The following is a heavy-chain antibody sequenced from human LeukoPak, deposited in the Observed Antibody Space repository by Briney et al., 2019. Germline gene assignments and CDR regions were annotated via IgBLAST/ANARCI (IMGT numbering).Heavy chain of an antibody. J-gene: IGHJ3*02. Sequence: GGSLRLSCASSGFTFSSLWMSWFRQAPGKGLEWVAIIKQDGSEKYYVDSVKGRFTVSRDNAKKGVYLQMNNLRVDDTAVYYCAGDAGWTFGIWGQGTKVVVSS. CDR2: IKQDGSEK. V-gene: IGHV3-7*01. D-gene: IGHD1-14*01. CDR1: GFTFSSLW. CDR3: AGDAGWTFGI.